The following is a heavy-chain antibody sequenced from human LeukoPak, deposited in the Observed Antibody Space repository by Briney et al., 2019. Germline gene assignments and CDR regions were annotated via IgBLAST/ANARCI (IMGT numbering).Heavy chain of an antibody. J-gene: IGHJ4*02. D-gene: IGHD3-3*01. V-gene: IGHV3-7*01. Sequence: GSLRLSCAASGFTFSSYAMHWVRQAPGKGLEWVANIKQDGSEKYYVDSVKGRFAVSRDNAKNSLYLQMNSLRAEDTAVYYCARAQSGFWSGYCFDYWGQGTLVTVSS. CDR2: IKQDGSEK. CDR1: GFTFSSYA. CDR3: ARAQSGFWSGYCFDY.